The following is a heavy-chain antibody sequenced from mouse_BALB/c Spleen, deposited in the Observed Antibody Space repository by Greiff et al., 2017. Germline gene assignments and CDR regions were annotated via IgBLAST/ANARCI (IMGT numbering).Heavy chain of an antibody. V-gene: IGHV1S81*02. D-gene: IGHD2-4*01. J-gene: IGHJ4*01. CDR1: GYTFTSYW. Sequence: QVQLKQPGAELVKPGASVKLSCKASGYTFTSYWMHWVKQRPGQGLEWIGEINPSNGRTNYNEKFKSKATLTVDKSSSTAYMQLSSLTSEDSAVYYCARLSIYYDYDNAMDYWGQGTSVTVSS. CDR2: INPSNGRT. CDR3: ARLSIYYDYDNAMDY.